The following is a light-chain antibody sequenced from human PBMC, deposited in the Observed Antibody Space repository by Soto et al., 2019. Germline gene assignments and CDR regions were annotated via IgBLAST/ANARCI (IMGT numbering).Light chain of an antibody. CDR3: QQYNNWPVYS. J-gene: IGKJ2*03. Sequence: EIVMTQSPGTLSVSPGERATLSCRASQSVSSNLAWYQQKPGQAPRLLIYGASTRATGIPARFSGSGSVTEFTLTISSLQSEDSAVYYCQQYNNWPVYSFGQGTKLEIK. V-gene: IGKV3-15*01. CDR1: QSVSSN. CDR2: GAS.